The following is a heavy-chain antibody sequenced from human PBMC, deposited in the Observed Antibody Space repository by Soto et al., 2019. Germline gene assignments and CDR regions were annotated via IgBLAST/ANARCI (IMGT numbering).Heavy chain of an antibody. CDR3: ARDIVVVPAAAYYYYGMDV. V-gene: IGHV1-2*02. CDR2: INPNSGGT. Sequence: GASVKVSCKASGYTFTSYDINWVRQATGQGLEWMGWINPNSGGTNYAQKFQGRVTMTRDTSISTAYMELSRLRSDDTAVYYCARDIVVVPAAAYYYYGMDVWGQGTTVTVSS. CDR1: GYTFTSYD. D-gene: IGHD2-2*01. J-gene: IGHJ6*02.